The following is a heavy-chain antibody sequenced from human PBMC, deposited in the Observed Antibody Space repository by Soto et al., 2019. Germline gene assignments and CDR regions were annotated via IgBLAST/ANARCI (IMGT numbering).Heavy chain of an antibody. CDR1: GFTVSTKN. D-gene: IGHD3-16*01. V-gene: IGHV3-66*01. J-gene: IGHJ4*02. CDR3: ARDPWAADY. CDR2: IYSGGST. Sequence: EVQLVESGGGLVQPGGSLRLSCAASGFTVSTKNMSWVRQAPGKGLEWVSVIYSGGSTFYADSVRGRFTISRDNSKNTVNLQMNSLRAEDTAVYYCARDPWAADYWGQGTLVTASS.